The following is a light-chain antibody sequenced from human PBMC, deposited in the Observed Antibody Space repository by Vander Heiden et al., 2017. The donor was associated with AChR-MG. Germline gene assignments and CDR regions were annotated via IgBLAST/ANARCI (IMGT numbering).Light chain of an antibody. Sequence: QSVLIQPPSASGTPGPRVTISCSGSSSNIGRSYVHWYQQFPGTTPKLLIYRDNQRPSGVPDRFSGSKSGTSASLAISGLRSEDEAAYFCAAWDDSLSGHVVFGGGTKLTVL. CDR2: RDN. V-gene: IGLV1-47*01. CDR1: SSNIGRSY. J-gene: IGLJ2*01. CDR3: AAWDDSLSGHVV.